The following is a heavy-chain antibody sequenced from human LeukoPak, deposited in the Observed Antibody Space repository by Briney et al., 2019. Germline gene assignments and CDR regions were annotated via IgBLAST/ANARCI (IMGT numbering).Heavy chain of an antibody. Sequence: GASVKVSCKASGYTFTGYYMHWVRQAPGQGLEWMGWINPNSGGTNYAQKFQGRVTMTRDTSISTAYMELSRLRSDDTAVYYCARVGDGYNWFRFDPWGQGTLVTVSS. D-gene: IGHD5-24*01. V-gene: IGHV1-2*02. CDR1: GYTFTGYY. CDR3: ARVGDGYNWFRFDP. J-gene: IGHJ5*02. CDR2: INPNSGGT.